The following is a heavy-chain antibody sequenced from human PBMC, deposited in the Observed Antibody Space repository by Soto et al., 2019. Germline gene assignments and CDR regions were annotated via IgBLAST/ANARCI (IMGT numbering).Heavy chain of an antibody. Sequence: LRLSCAASGFTFSSYEMNWVRQAPGKGLEWVSYISSSGSTIYYADSVKGRFTISRDNAKDSLYLQMNSLRAEDTAVYYCARAYYDILTGYVYYGMDVWGQGTTVTVS. J-gene: IGHJ6*02. V-gene: IGHV3-48*03. CDR1: GFTFSSYE. CDR3: ARAYYDILTGYVYYGMDV. D-gene: IGHD3-9*01. CDR2: ISSSGSTI.